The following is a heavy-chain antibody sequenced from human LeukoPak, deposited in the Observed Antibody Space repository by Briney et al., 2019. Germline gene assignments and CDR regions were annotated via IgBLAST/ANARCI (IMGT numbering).Heavy chain of an antibody. J-gene: IGHJ4*02. CDR3: ARRGGYSGYEQV. CDR1: GGSISSGSYY. CDR2: IYTSGST. Sequence: SQTLSLTCTVSGGSISSGSYYWSWIRQPAGKGLEWIGRIYTSGSTNYNPSLKSRVTISVDTSKNQFSLKLSSVTAADTAVYYCARRGGYSGYEQVWGQGTLVTVSS. D-gene: IGHD5-12*01. V-gene: IGHV4-61*02.